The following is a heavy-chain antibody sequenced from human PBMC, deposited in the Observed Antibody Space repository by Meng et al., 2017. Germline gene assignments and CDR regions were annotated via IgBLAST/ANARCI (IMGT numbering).Heavy chain of an antibody. Sequence: SETLSLTCTVSGGSISSHYWSWIRQPPGKGLEWIGYIYYSGSTNYNPSLKSRVTISVDTSKNQFSLKLSSVTAADTAVYYCARDLRVSVAGTVWAFDIWGQGTMVTVSS. CDR2: IYYSGST. V-gene: IGHV4-59*11. D-gene: IGHD6-19*01. CDR1: GGSISSHY. J-gene: IGHJ3*02. CDR3: ARDLRVSVAGTVWAFDI.